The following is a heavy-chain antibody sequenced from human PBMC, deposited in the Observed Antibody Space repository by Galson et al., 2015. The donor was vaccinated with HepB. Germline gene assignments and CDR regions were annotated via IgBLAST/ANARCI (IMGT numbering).Heavy chain of an antibody. D-gene: IGHD3-22*01. J-gene: IGHJ3*02. V-gene: IGHV1-18*01. CDR1: GYTFTSYD. Sequence: SVKVSCKASGYTFTSYDISWVRQAPGQGLEWMGWISAYNGNTNYAQKLQGRVTMTTDTSTSTAYMELRSLRSDDTAVYYCARASYDSSGYYQDAFDIWGQGTMVTVSS. CDR3: ARASYDSSGYYQDAFDI. CDR2: ISAYNGNT.